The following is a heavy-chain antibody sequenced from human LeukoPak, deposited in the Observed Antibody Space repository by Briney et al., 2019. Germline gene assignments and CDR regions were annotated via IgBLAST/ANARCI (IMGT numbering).Heavy chain of an antibody. Sequence: ASVKVSCKASGYTFTSYDINWVRQATGQGLEWMGWMNPNSGNTGYAQKFQGRVTMTRNISISTAYMELSSLRSEDTAVYYCARVNCGGDCYPYYYYGMDVWGQGTTVTVSS. CDR2: MNPNSGNT. CDR1: GYTFTSYD. V-gene: IGHV1-8*01. J-gene: IGHJ6*02. CDR3: ARVNCGGDCYPYYYYGMDV. D-gene: IGHD2-21*02.